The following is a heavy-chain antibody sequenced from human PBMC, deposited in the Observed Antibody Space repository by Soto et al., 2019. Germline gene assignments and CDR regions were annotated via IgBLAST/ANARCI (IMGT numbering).Heavy chain of an antibody. CDR2: ISYDGSNK. J-gene: IGHJ4*02. V-gene: IGHV3-30*03. CDR1: GFTFSSYG. D-gene: IGHD3-3*01. Sequence: QVQLVESGGGVVQPGRSLRLSCAASGFTFSSYGMHWVRQAPGKGLEWVAVISYDGSNKYYADSVKGRFTISRDNSKNTLYLQMNSLRAEDTGVYYCKADDFWSGSHFDYWGQGTLVTVSS. CDR3: KADDFWSGSHFDY.